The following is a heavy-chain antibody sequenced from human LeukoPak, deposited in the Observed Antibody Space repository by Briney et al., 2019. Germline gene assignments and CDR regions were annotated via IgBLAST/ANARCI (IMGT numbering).Heavy chain of an antibody. Sequence: GGSLRLSCAASGFTFSSYSMNWVRQAPGKGLEWVSSISSSSSYIYYADSAKGRFTISRDNSKNTLYLQMNSLRAEDTAVYYCAKESCSSTSCHMDVWGKGTTVTVSS. J-gene: IGHJ6*03. CDR2: ISSSSSYI. CDR3: AKESCSSTSCHMDV. D-gene: IGHD2-2*01. V-gene: IGHV3-21*04. CDR1: GFTFSSYS.